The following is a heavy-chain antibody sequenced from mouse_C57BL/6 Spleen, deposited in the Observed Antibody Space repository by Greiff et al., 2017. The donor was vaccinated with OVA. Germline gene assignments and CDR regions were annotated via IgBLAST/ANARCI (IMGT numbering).Heavy chain of an antibody. CDR3: ARNWDVDWFAY. D-gene: IGHD4-1*01. J-gene: IGHJ3*01. Sequence: QVHVKQSGAELVKPGASVKISCKASGYAFSSYWMNWVKQRPGKGLEWIGQIYPGDGDTNYNGKFKGKATLTADKSSSTAYMQLSSLTSEDSAVYFCARNWDVDWFAYWGQGTLVTVSA. V-gene: IGHV1-80*01. CDR1: GYAFSSYW. CDR2: IYPGDGDT.